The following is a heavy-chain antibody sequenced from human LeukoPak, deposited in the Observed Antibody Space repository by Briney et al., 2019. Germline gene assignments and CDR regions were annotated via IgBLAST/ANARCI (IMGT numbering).Heavy chain of an antibody. D-gene: IGHD6-13*01. V-gene: IGHV4-34*01. Sequence: SETLSLTCAVYGGSFSGYYWSWIRQPPGKGLEWIGEINHSGSTNYKPSLKSRVTISVDTSKNQFSLKLSSVIAADTAVYYCAVAAAGYYFDYWGQGTLVTVSS. CDR1: GGSFSGYY. J-gene: IGHJ4*02. CDR2: INHSGST. CDR3: AVAAAGYYFDY.